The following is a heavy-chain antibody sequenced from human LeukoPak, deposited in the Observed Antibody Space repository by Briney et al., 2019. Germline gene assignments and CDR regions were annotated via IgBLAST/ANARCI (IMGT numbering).Heavy chain of an antibody. CDR1: GFTFSNYN. V-gene: IGHV3-21*01. J-gene: IGHJ4*02. D-gene: IGHD2-15*01. CDR3: AKDDGYCSGGSCSAPY. Sequence: GGSLRLSCAASGFTFSNYNMNWVRQAPGEGLEWVSSITSSSTYIYYADSVKGRFTISRDNSKNTLYLQMNSLRAEDTAVYYCAKDDGYCSGGSCSAPYWGQGTLVTVSS. CDR2: ITSSSTYI.